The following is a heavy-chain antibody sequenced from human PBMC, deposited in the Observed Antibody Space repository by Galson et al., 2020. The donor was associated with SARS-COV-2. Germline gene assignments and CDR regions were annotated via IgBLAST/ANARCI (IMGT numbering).Heavy chain of an antibody. CDR2: ISSTGSIT. J-gene: IGHJ4*02. Sequence: PGGSLRLSCAVSGFTFSDYYLNWICQAPGKGLEWVSCISSTGSITYYADSVKGRFTISRDNAKNSLYLQMNSLRAEDTAVYYCTTTGYWGQGTLVTVSS. CDR3: TTTGY. V-gene: IGHV3-11*01. CDR1: GFTFSDYY.